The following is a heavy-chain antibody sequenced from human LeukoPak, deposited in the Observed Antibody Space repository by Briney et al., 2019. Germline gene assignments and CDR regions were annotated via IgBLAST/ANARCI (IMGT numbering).Heavy chain of an antibody. V-gene: IGHV3-21*04. D-gene: IGHD3-10*01. CDR3: ARDYYDSGSYGGISFDY. CDR2: VSTSSSYI. J-gene: IGHJ4*02. Sequence: GGSLRLSCEASGFILSRYSMNWVRQAPGKGLEWVSSVSTSSSYIYYADSVKGRFTISRDNAKKSLYLLMNSLRAEDTAVYYCARDYYDSGSYGGISFDYWGQGTLVTVSS. CDR1: GFILSRYS.